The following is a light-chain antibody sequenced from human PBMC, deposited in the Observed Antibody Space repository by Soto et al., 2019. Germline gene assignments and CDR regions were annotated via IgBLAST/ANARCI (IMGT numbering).Light chain of an antibody. CDR1: QSVGSN. Sequence: IVMTHSPGTLSFSPMERSTLSFRASQSVGSNLAWYQQKPGQAPRLLIYGASTRATGVPPRFSGSGSGTEFTLTISSLQSEDFAVYYCQKFNKWPSTFGQGTKVDIK. CDR2: GAS. J-gene: IGKJ1*01. CDR3: QKFNKWPST. V-gene: IGKV3-15*01.